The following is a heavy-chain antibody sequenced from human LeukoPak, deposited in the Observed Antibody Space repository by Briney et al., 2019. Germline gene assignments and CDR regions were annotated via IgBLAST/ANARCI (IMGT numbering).Heavy chain of an antibody. Sequence: PGRSLRLSCAASGFMFSTYVMHWVRQAPGRGLEWVAVISYDGSNKNYADSVKGRFSISRDNSRNTLSLQMNSLRPDDTALYYCARGLFTGGTYFAYWGQGTLVTVSS. D-gene: IGHD2-8*02. V-gene: IGHV3-30-3*01. CDR2: ISYDGSNK. CDR3: ARGLFTGGTYFAY. J-gene: IGHJ4*02. CDR1: GFMFSTYV.